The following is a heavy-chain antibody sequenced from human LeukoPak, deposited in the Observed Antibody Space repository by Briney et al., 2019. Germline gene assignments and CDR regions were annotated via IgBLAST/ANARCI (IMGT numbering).Heavy chain of an antibody. CDR1: GYSFTSYW. V-gene: IGHV5-51*01. CDR2: IYPGDSDT. J-gene: IGHJ5*02. Sequence: PGESLKISCKGSGYSFTSYWIGWVRQMPGKGLEWMGIIYPGDSDTRYSPSFQGQVTISADKSISTAYLQWSSLKASDTAMYYCARVVVVAATTGWFDPWGQGTLVTVSS. D-gene: IGHD2-15*01. CDR3: ARVVVVAATTGWFDP.